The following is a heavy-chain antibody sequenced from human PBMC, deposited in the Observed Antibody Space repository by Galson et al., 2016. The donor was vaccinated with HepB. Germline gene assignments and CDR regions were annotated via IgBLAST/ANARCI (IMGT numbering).Heavy chain of an antibody. CDR1: GFTFSYYS. D-gene: IGHD5-18*01. CDR2: IDQDGSEK. J-gene: IGHJ4*02. V-gene: IGHV3-7*01. CDR3: AREPGYNYGFTWGY. Sequence: SLRLSCAASGFTFSYYSMHWVRQAPGMGLEWVANIDQDGSEKYYVDSVKGRVTISRDNAKNALYLQMNSLGAEDAAVYYCAREPGYNYGFTWGYWGQGTRVAVSS.